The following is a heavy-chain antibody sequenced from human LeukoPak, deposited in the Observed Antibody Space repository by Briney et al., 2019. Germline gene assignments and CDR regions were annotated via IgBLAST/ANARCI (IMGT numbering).Heavy chain of an antibody. CDR1: GGSISSTNYY. CDR3: ASRRQLAPLRY. V-gene: IGHV4-39*07. J-gene: IGHJ4*02. CDR2: IYYTGTT. D-gene: IGHD6-13*01. Sequence: SETLSLTCTVSGGSISSTNYYWGWIRQPPGKGLEWIGTIYYTGTTYYNPSLKSRVTISVDRSKNQFSLKLSSVTAADTAVYYCASRRQLAPLRYWGQGTLVTVSS.